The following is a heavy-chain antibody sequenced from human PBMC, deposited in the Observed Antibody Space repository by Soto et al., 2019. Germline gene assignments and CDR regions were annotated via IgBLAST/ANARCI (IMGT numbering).Heavy chain of an antibody. V-gene: IGHV3-53*04. D-gene: IGHD4-4*01. CDR2: IHSDGST. CDR1: GFIVSTNH. J-gene: IGHJ4*02. CDR3: VREGEGFYSHFFEY. Sequence: PGGSLRLSCAASGFIVSTNHISWVRQAPGKGLEWVSVIHSDGSTYYADSVKGRFSISRHNSENTVSLQMSSLRTEDTAVYYCVREGEGFYSHFFEYWGQGTLVTVSS.